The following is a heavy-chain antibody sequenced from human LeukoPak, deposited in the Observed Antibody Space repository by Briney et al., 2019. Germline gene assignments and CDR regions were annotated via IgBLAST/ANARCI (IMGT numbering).Heavy chain of an antibody. D-gene: IGHD1-26*01. CDR1: GFTFSSYA. J-gene: IGHJ4*02. CDR2: ISGSGGST. CDR3: VRDGVGAPPFDY. V-gene: IGHV3-23*01. Sequence: PGGSLRLSCAASGFTFSSYAMSWVRQAPGRGLEWVSAISGSGGSTYYADSVKGRFTISGDNAKNTLLLQMNSLRAEDTAVYYCVRDGVGAPPFDYWGQGVLVTVSS.